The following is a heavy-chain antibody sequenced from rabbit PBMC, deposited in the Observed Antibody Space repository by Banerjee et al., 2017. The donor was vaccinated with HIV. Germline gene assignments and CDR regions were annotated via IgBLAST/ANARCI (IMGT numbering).Heavy chain of an antibody. CDR3: ARAAYVGTGGVDGFDP. CDR1: GFSFSSSYW. D-gene: IGHD4-2*01. Sequence: QSLEESGGDLVKPEGSLTLTCTASGFSFSSSYWMSWVRQAPGKGLEWIGTIYSGASTATYYASWAKGRFTISKTSSTTVTLQMTSLTVADTATYFCARAAYVGTGGVDGFDPRGPGTLVTV. V-gene: IGHV1S40*01. J-gene: IGHJ2*01. CDR2: IYSGASTAT.